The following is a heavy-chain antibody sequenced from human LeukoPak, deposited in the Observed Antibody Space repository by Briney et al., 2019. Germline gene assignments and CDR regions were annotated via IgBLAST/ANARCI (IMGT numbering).Heavy chain of an antibody. D-gene: IGHD3-10*01. CDR3: AKDYGSGSYYTNWFDP. CDR1: GFTVSSNY. Sequence: PGGSLRLSCAASGFTVSSNYMSWVRQAPGKGLEWVSLISGSGGSTYYADSVKGRFTISRDNSKNTLNLQMNSLRAEDTAVYYCAKDYGSGSYYTNWFDPWGQGTLVTVSS. J-gene: IGHJ5*02. V-gene: IGHV3-23*01. CDR2: ISGSGGST.